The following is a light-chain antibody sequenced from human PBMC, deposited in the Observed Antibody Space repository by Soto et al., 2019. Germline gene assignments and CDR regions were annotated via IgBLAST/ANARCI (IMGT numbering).Light chain of an antibody. CDR1: QDIRND. V-gene: IGKV1-6*01. CDR2: AAS. J-gene: IGKJ3*01. CDR3: LQGYNFHHT. Sequence: AIQMTQYPSSLSASVGDRVTITCRASQDIRNDLGWYQQKPGKAPNLLIYAASTLQIGVPSRFSGSGSGTEGTLTISTLQPEDFATYYCLQGYNFHHTFGHGTKGDI.